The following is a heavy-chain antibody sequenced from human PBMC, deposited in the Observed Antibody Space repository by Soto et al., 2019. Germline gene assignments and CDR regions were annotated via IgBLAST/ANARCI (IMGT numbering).Heavy chain of an antibody. D-gene: IGHD3-3*01. CDR3: ARDRWGTNDFWSGYSIRHLDYGMDV. CDR1: GFTFSSYW. CDR2: IKQDGSEK. V-gene: IGHV3-7*01. Sequence: GGSLRLSCAASGFTFSSYWMSWVRQAPGKGLEWVANIKQDGSEKYYVDSVKGRFTISRDNAKNSLYLQMNSLRAEDTAVYYCARDRWGTNDFWSGYSIRHLDYGMDVWGQGTTVTVSS. J-gene: IGHJ6*02.